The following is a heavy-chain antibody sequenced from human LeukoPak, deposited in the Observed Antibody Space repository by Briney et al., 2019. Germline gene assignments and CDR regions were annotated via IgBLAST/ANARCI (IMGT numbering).Heavy chain of an antibody. CDR3: ARDPSNSGDYYVLDY. J-gene: IGHJ4*02. CDR2: ISWNSGSI. V-gene: IGHV3-74*01. Sequence: GGSLRLSCAASGFTFSSYWMHWVRQAPGKGLEWVSGISWNSGSIGYADSVKGRFTISRDNSKNTLYLYMNGLRPEDTAVYYCARDPSNSGDYYVLDYWGQGTLVTVSS. D-gene: IGHD1-26*01. CDR1: GFTFSSYW.